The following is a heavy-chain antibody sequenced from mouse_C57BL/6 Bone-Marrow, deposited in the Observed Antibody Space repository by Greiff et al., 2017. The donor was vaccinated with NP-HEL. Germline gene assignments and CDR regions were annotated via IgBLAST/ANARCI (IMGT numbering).Heavy chain of an antibody. CDR2: IYPGSGNT. CDR3: ARGGYYYGSNY. D-gene: IGHD1-1*01. CDR1: GYTFTDYY. V-gene: IGHV1-76*01. J-gene: IGHJ3*01. Sequence: VQLQQSGAELVRPGASVKLSCKASGYTFTDYYINWVKQRPGQGLEWIARIYPGSGNTYYNEKFKGKATLTAEKSSSTAYMQLSSLTSEDSAVYFCARGGYYYGSNYWGQGTLVTVSA.